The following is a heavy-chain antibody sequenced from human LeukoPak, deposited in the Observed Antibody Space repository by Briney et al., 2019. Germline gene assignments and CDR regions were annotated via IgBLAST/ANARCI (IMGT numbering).Heavy chain of an antibody. J-gene: IGHJ4*02. V-gene: IGHV1-18*01. D-gene: IGHD6-6*01. CDR2: ISAYNGNT. CDR1: GYTFTSYD. CDR3: ARQAPSIAARLPFDY. Sequence: ASVKVSCKASGYTFTSYDINWVRQAPGQGLEWMGWISAYNGNTNYAQKLQGRVTMTTDTSTSTAYMELRSLRSDDTAVYYCARQAPSIAARLPFDYWGQGTLVTVSS.